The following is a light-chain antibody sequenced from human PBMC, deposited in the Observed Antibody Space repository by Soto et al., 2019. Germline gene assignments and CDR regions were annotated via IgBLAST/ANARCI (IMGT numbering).Light chain of an antibody. CDR2: DAS. V-gene: IGKV3-11*01. Sequence: LTQSPSSLSASVGDRVTITCRASQGISSALAWYQQKPGQAPRLLIYDASNRATGIPARFSGSGSGTDFTLTISSLEPEDFAVYYCQQRSNWPPSLTFGGGTKVEIK. CDR1: QGISSA. J-gene: IGKJ4*01. CDR3: QQRSNWPPSLT.